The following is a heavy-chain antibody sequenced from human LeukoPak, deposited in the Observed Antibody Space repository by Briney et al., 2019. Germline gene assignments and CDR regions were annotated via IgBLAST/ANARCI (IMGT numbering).Heavy chain of an antibody. CDR1: GGSFSGYY. J-gene: IGHJ5*02. D-gene: IGHD3-3*01. CDR2: INHSGST. Sequence: PSETLSLTCAVYGGSFSGYYWGWIRQPPGNGLEWIGEINHSGSTNYNPSLKSRVTISVDTSKNQFSLKLSSVTAADTAVYYCARGPSYYDFWSGYYSRGSAWFDPWGQGTLVTVSS. V-gene: IGHV4-34*01. CDR3: ARGPSYYDFWSGYYSRGSAWFDP.